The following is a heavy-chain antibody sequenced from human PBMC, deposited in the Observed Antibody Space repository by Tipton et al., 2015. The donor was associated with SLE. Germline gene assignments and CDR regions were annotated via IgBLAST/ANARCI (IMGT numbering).Heavy chain of an antibody. CDR3: ARKDTTMVWGDYYYGMDV. J-gene: IGHJ6*02. CDR1: GGSISSHY. D-gene: IGHD5-18*01. Sequence: TLSLTCTVSGGSISSHYWNWIRQPPGKGLEWIGEINHSGSTNYNPSLKSRVSISVDTSKNQFSLKLSSVTAADTAVYYCARKDTTMVWGDYYYGMDVWSQGTTVTVSS. V-gene: IGHV4-34*01. CDR2: INHSGST.